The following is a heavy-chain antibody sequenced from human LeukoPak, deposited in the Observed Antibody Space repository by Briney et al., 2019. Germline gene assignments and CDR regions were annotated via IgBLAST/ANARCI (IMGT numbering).Heavy chain of an antibody. V-gene: IGHV3-48*03. J-gene: IGHJ3*02. D-gene: IGHD3-22*01. CDR3: ARGALEGITMIPKGDDAFDI. CDR2: ISSSGSTI. CDR1: GFTFSSYE. Sequence: GGSLRLSCAASGFTFSSYEMNWVRQAPGKGLEWVSYISSSGSTIYYADSVKGRFTISRDNAKNSLYPQMNSLRAEDTAVYYCARGALEGITMIPKGDDAFDIWGQGTMVTVSS.